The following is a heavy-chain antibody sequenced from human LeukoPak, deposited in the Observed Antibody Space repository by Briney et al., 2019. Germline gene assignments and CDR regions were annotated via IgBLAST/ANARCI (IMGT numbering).Heavy chain of an antibody. CDR3: ARAQEDGSGSYYHDAFDI. CDR1: GGSSSSNY. V-gene: IGHV4-59*01. J-gene: IGHJ3*02. D-gene: IGHD3-10*01. CDR2: IYYSGST. Sequence: SETLSLTCTVSGGSSSSNYWSWIRQPPGKGLEWIGYIYYSGSTNYNPSLKSRVTISVDTSKNQFSLKLSSVTAADTAVYYCARAQEDGSGSYYHDAFDIWGQGTMVTVSS.